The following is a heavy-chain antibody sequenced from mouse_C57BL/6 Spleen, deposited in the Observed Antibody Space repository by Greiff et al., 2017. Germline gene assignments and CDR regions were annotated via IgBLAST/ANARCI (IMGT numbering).Heavy chain of an antibody. Sequence: VQLQQPGPELVKPGASVKMSCKASGYTFTSYWVHWVKQRPGRGLEWIGRIGPSSGGTKYNEMFKSKATLTVDQPSITASMPLSSLTYEGAAVYYCARGVWDWFAYWGQGTLVTVSA. V-gene: IGHV1-72*01. D-gene: IGHD4-1*01. CDR1: GYTFTSYW. CDR2: IGPSSGGT. CDR3: ARGVWDWFAY. J-gene: IGHJ3*01.